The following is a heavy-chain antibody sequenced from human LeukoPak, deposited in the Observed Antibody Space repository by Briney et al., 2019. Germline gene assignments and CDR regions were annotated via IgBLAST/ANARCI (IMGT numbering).Heavy chain of an antibody. J-gene: IGHJ4*02. CDR3: ASSYCSGGSCYEFDY. D-gene: IGHD2-15*01. Sequence: PGGSLRLSCAASGFTFSSYAMSWVRQAPGKGLEWVSAISASGDSTYYADFVKGRFTISRDKSKNTLYLQMNSLRAEDTAVYYCASSYCSGGSCYEFDYWGQGTLVTVSS. CDR1: GFTFSSYA. V-gene: IGHV3-23*01. CDR2: ISASGDST.